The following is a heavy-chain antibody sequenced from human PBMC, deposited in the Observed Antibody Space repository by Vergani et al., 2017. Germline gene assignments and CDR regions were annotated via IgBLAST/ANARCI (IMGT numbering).Heavy chain of an antibody. V-gene: IGHV1-46*01. Sequence: QVQLVQSGAEVKKPGASVKVSCKASGYTFTGYYMQWVRQAPGQGLEWMGIMNPSGYITNSAQKFQGRVTMTRDTSTSTVYMELSSLRSEDTAVYYCARVVCDCTNGVCPLDYWGQGTLVTVSS. CDR3: ARVVCDCTNGVCPLDY. CDR1: GYTFTGYY. D-gene: IGHD2-8*01. J-gene: IGHJ4*02. CDR2: MNPSGYIT.